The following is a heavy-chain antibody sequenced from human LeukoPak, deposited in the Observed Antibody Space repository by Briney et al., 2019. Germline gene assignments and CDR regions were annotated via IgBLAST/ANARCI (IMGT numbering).Heavy chain of an antibody. CDR2: ISSSSSYI. D-gene: IGHD6-19*01. J-gene: IGHJ6*03. Sequence: GGSLRLSYAASGFTFSSYSMNWVRQAPGKGLEWVSSISSSSSYIYYADSVKGRFTISRDNAKNSLYLQMNSLRAEDTAVYYCARDPYSSGWPYYYYYMDVWGKGTTVTVSS. CDR3: ARDPYSSGWPYYYYYMDV. CDR1: GFTFSSYS. V-gene: IGHV3-21*01.